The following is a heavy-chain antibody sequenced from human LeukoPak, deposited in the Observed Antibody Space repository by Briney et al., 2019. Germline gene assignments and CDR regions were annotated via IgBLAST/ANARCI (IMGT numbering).Heavy chain of an antibody. CDR3: ARHRDYYDT. CDR2: IYSSCRA. V-gene: IGHV4-59*08. Sequence: SETLSLTCNVSGASINNNFWTWIRQAPGKGLEWIGYIYSSCRANYNPSLKSRVIISGDTSKNQISLNLTSVTAAHTAVYFCARHRDYYDTWGHGTLVTVSS. CDR1: GASINNNF. J-gene: IGHJ4*01. D-gene: IGHD3-22*01.